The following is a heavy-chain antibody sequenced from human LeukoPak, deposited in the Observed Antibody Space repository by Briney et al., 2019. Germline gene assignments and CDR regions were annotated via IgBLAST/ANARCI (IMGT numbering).Heavy chain of an antibody. Sequence: SETLSLTCTVSGGSISSYYWSWIRRPPGKGLEWIGYIYYSGSTNYNPSLKSRVTISVDTSKNQFSLKLSSVTAADTAVYYCARDVSGKFDPWGQGTLVTVSS. CDR2: IYYSGST. J-gene: IGHJ5*02. CDR3: ARDVSGKFDP. D-gene: IGHD2-8*01. V-gene: IGHV4-59*01. CDR1: GGSISSYY.